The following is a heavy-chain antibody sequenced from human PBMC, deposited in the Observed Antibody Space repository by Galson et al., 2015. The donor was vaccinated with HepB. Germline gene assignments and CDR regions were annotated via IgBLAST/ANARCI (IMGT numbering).Heavy chain of an antibody. CDR1: GFTFSSYA. V-gene: IGHV3-30-3*01. CDR3: ARDVRAGGSYFYY. Sequence: SLRLSCAASGFTFSSYAMHWVRQAPGKGLEWVAVISYDGSNKYYADSVKGRFTISRDNSKNTLYLQMSSLRAEDTAVYYCARDVRAGGSYFYYWGQGTLVTVSS. CDR2: ISYDGSNK. J-gene: IGHJ4*02. D-gene: IGHD3-10*02.